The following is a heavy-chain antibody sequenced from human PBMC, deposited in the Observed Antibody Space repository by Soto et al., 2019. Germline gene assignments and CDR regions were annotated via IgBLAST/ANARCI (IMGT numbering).Heavy chain of an antibody. CDR3: AKEGDYYDSSGYVGYYYYYGMDV. J-gene: IGHJ6*02. V-gene: IGHV3-30*18. D-gene: IGHD3-22*01. CDR2: ISYDGSNK. CDR1: GFTFSSYG. Sequence: GGSLRLSCAASGFTFSSYGMHWVRQAPGKGLEWVAVISYDGSNKYYADSVKGRFTISRDNSKNTLYLQMNSLRAEDTAVYYCAKEGDYYDSSGYVGYYYYYGMDVWGQGTTVTVSS.